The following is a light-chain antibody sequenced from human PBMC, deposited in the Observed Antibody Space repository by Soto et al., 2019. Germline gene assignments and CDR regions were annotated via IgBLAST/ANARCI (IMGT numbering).Light chain of an antibody. Sequence: QSALTQPPSVSGAPGQRVTISCTGSSSNNGAPYDVHWYQQVPGTAPKLLIYGNSNRPSGVPDRFSGSKSGTSASLAITGLQAEDEADYYCQSYDSSLSCLWVFGGGTQLTVL. CDR2: GNS. CDR1: SSNNGAPYD. J-gene: IGLJ3*02. CDR3: QSYDSSLSCLWV. V-gene: IGLV1-40*01.